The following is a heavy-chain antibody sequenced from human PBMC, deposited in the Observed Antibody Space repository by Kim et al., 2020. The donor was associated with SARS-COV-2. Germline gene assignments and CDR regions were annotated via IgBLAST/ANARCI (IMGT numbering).Heavy chain of an antibody. V-gene: IGHV4-34*01. Sequence: SETLSLTCAVYGGSFSGYYWSWIRQPPGKGLEWIGEINHSGSTNYNPSLKSRVTISVDTSKNQFSLKLSSVTAADTAVYYCARDRVGTMVRGVKRGRRNWFDPWGQGTLVTVSS. CDR2: INHSGST. CDR3: ARDRVGTMVRGVKRGRRNWFDP. D-gene: IGHD3-10*01. CDR1: GGSFSGYY. J-gene: IGHJ5*02.